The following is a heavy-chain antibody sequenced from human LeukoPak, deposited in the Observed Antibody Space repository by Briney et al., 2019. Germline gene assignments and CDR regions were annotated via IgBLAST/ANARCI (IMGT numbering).Heavy chain of an antibody. V-gene: IGHV3-20*04. CDR1: GFTFDDYG. CDR2: INWNGGST. Sequence: GGSLRLSCAASGFTFDDYGMSWVRQAPGKGLEWVSGINWNGGSTGYADSVKGRFTISRDNAKNSLYLQMNSLRAEDTALYYCARVGIVGATRESYYFDYWGQGTLVTVSS. CDR3: ARVGIVGATRESYYFDY. D-gene: IGHD1-26*01. J-gene: IGHJ4*02.